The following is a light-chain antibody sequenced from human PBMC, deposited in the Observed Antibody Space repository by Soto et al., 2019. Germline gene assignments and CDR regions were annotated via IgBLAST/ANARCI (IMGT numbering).Light chain of an antibody. J-gene: IGKJ2*01. V-gene: IGKV3-20*01. Sequence: ESLLTQSPGTLSLSPGERATLSCRASQTVNSRHLNWYQHKPGQAPRLLIYGASIRAAGIPDSFSGSRSGADFSLPITRLEPADSAVYYCQQFDGSRPAFTFGQGHKLEI. CDR2: GAS. CDR1: QTVNSRH. CDR3: QQFDGSRPAFT.